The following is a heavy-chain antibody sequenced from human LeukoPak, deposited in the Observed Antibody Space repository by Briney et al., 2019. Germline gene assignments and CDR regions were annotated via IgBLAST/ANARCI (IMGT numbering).Heavy chain of an antibody. D-gene: IGHD1-26*01. V-gene: IGHV1-69*06. CDR3: ATFGWDSGSYPFDY. CDR2: IIPIFGTA. CDR1: GGTFSSYA. J-gene: IGHJ4*02. Sequence: SVKVSCKASGGTFSSYAISWVRQAPGQGLEWMGGIIPIFGTANYAQKFQGRVTMTEDTSTDTAYMELSSLRSEDTAVYYCATFGWDSGSYPFDYWGQGTLVTVSS.